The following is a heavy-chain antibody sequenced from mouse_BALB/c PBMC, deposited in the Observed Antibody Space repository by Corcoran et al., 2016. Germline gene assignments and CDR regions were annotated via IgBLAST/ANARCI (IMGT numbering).Heavy chain of an antibody. CDR3: ANWDWYFDV. D-gene: IGHD4-1*01. V-gene: IGHV14-3*02. CDR1: GFNIKDTY. Sequence: EVQLQQSGAELVKPGASVKLSCTASGFNIKDTYMPWVKQRPEQGLEWIGRIDPANGNTKYDPKFQGKATITADTSANTAYLPLSRLTSEDTAVNYCANWDWYFDVWGAGTTVTVSS. J-gene: IGHJ1*01. CDR2: IDPANGNT.